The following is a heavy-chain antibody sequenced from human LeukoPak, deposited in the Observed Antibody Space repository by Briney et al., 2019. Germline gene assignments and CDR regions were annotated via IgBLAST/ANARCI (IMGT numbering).Heavy chain of an antibody. CDR3: ATIAGSSSF. J-gene: IGHJ4*02. CDR2: IYYSGST. CDR1: GGXMNAYY. Sequence: SETLSLTCTVSGGXMNAYYCTWFRQPPGKGLEWIGYIYYSGSTNYNPSLKSRLTISVDTSNNQFSLKLSSVTAADTAVYYCATIAGSSSFWGQGTLVTVSS. D-gene: IGHD6-6*01. V-gene: IGHV4-59*08.